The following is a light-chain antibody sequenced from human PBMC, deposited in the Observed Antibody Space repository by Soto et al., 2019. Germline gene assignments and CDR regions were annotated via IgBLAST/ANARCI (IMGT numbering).Light chain of an antibody. J-gene: IGKJ4*01. CDR3: QQYNNWPIT. V-gene: IGKV3-15*01. CDR2: GAS. Sequence: EVVMTQSPATLSVSPGEGATLSCRASQGIGTLLAGSQQRPGQAPRLLIYGASTRATGLPARFSGRGSGTELTLTISSLQSEDLAIYYCQQYNNWPITLGGRTNVEI. CDR1: QGIGTL.